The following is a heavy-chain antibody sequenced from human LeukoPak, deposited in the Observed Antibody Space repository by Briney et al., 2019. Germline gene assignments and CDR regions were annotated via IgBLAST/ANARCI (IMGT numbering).Heavy chain of an antibody. Sequence: ASVKVSCKASGYTFTGYYIHWVRQAPGQGLEWMGCINPDSGGTNYAQNFQGRVTMTRDTSMNTAYMELSSLRYNDTALYFCTREDRRLRNGFYIWGQGTMVAVSS. CDR1: GYTFTGYY. CDR3: TREDRRLRNGFYI. CDR2: INPDSGGT. V-gene: IGHV1-2*02. J-gene: IGHJ3*02. D-gene: IGHD1-14*01.